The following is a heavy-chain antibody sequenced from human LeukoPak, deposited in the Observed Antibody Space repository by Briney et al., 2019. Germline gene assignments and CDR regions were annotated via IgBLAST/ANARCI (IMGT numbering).Heavy chain of an antibody. CDR1: GDSINSVLFY. CDR2: IYYDGAT. CDR3: AKRGAEVGTTVAPGDC. J-gene: IGHJ4*02. Sequence: PSETLSLTCTASGDSINSVLFYWAWIRQPPGKGLEWIGDIYYDGATYYNPSLKSRVTISVDKSKKQFSLNLSSVTAADTAVYYCAKRGAEVGTTVAPGDCWGQGTLLTVSS. D-gene: IGHD1-26*01. V-gene: IGHV4-39*07.